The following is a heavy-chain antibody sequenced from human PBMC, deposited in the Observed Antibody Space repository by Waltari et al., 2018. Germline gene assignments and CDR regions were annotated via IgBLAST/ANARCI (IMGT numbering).Heavy chain of an antibody. J-gene: IGHJ3*02. CDR3: AKGGSRTYYYDSSGHDAFDI. CDR1: GFTFSSYA. V-gene: IGHV3-23*03. Sequence: EVQLLESGGGLVQPGGSLRLSCAASGFTFSSYAMSWVRQAPGKGLEWVSVIYSGGSTYYADSVKGRFTISRDKSKNTLYLQMNSLRAEDTAVYYCAKGGSRTYYYDSSGHDAFDIWGQGTMVTVSS. D-gene: IGHD3-22*01. CDR2: IYSGGST.